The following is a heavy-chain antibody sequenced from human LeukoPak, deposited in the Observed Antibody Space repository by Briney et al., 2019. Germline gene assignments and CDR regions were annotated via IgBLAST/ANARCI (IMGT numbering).Heavy chain of an antibody. D-gene: IGHD6-13*01. CDR1: GYSFTSYW. CDR3: ARHIEGPRQQPSNWFDP. CDR2: IDPSDSYT. Sequence: GESLKISCKGSGYSFTSYWISWVRQMPGKGLEWMGRIDPSDSYTNYSPSFQGHVTISADKSISTAYLQWSSLKASDTAMYYCARHIEGPRQQPSNWFDPWGQGTLVTVSS. J-gene: IGHJ5*02. V-gene: IGHV5-10-1*01.